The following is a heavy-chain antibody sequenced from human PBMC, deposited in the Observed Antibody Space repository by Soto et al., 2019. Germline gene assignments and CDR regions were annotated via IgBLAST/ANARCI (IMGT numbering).Heavy chain of an antibody. CDR3: ARGWEEAAGKFDY. J-gene: IGHJ4*02. D-gene: IGHD6-13*01. CDR1: GFTFSSYA. V-gene: IGHV3-30-3*01. Sequence: QVQLVESGGGVVQPGRSLRLSCAASGFTFSSYAMHWVRQAPGKGLEWVAVISYDGSNKYYADSVKGRFTISRDNSKNTLYLQMNILRAEDTAVYYCARGWEEAAGKFDYWGQGTLVTVSS. CDR2: ISYDGSNK.